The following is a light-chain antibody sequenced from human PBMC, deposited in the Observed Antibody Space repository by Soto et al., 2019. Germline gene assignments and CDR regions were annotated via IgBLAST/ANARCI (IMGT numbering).Light chain of an antibody. CDR1: QTVNNY. V-gene: IGKV3-15*01. CDR2: GAS. Sequence: EIVKTQSPATLSVSPGERATLSCRASQTVNNYLVWYQQKPGQAPRLLIYGASTRATAIPARFSGSGSGTEFTLTISSLQSEDFAVYYCQQHNDWPLTFGGGTKVEIK. J-gene: IGKJ4*01. CDR3: QQHNDWPLT.